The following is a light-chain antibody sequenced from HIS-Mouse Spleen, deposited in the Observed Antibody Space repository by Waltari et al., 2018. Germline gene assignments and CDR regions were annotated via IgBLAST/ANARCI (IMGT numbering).Light chain of an antibody. J-gene: IGLJ2*01. CDR1: ALPKKY. Sequence: SYELTQPPSVSVSPGQTARITCSGDALPKKYAYWYQQKSGQAPVLGIYEDSKRPSGIPEGFSGSSSGTMATLTISGAQVEDEADYYCYSTDSSGNHRVFGVGTKLTVL. CDR2: EDS. CDR3: YSTDSSGNHRV. V-gene: IGLV3-10*01.